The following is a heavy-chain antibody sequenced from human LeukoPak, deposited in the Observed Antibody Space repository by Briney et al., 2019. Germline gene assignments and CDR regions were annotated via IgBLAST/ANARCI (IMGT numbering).Heavy chain of an antibody. D-gene: IGHD2-8*01. J-gene: IGHJ4*02. CDR2: IKQDGSEK. CDR3: ARDSRLGRCTNGVCYKDY. Sequence: GGSLRLSCAASGFTFSSYWMSWVRQAPGKGLEWVANIKQDGSEKYYVDSVKGRFTISRDNAKNSLYLQMNSLRAEDTAVYYCARDSRLGRCTNGVCYKDYWGQGTLVTVSS. V-gene: IGHV3-7*01. CDR1: GFTFSSYW.